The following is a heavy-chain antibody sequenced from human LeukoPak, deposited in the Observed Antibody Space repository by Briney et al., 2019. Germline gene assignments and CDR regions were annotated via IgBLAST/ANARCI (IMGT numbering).Heavy chain of an antibody. V-gene: IGHV4-34*01. J-gene: IGHJ4*02. CDR2: INHSGST. CDR1: GGSFSGYY. CDR3: ARGRHSVPAAIRY. D-gene: IGHD2-2*01. Sequence: KASETLSLTCAVYGGSFSGYYWSWIRQPPGKGLEWIGEINHSGSTNYNPSHKSRVTISVDTSKNQFSLKLSSVTAADTAVYYCARGRHSVPAAIRYWGQGTLVTVSS.